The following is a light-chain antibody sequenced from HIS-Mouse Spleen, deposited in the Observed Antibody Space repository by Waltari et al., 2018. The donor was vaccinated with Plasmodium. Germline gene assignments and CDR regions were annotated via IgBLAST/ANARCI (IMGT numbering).Light chain of an antibody. J-gene: IGLJ2*01. CDR1: KLGAKY. V-gene: IGLV3-1*01. Sequence: SYELTQPPSVSVSPGQPASITCSGDKLGAKYACWYQQKPGKPPVLVIYQDSKRPSGIPERFSGSNSGNTATLTISGTQAMDEADYYCQAWDSSTVVFGGGTKLTVL. CDR2: QDS. CDR3: QAWDSSTVV.